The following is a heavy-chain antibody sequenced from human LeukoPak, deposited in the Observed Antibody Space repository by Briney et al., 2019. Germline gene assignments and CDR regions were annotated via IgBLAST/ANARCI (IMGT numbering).Heavy chain of an antibody. Sequence: GGSLRLLCAASGFTSRSYAMTWVRQAPGKGLEWVSSLTGSGANTYYADSVKGRFTISRDNSKSTLYLQMNSLRAEDTAVYYCAKGRGLFPSSNDYCGQGTLVTVSS. J-gene: IGHJ4*02. CDR1: GFTSRSYA. D-gene: IGHD3-10*01. V-gene: IGHV3-23*01. CDR2: LTGSGANT. CDR3: AKGRGLFPSSNDY.